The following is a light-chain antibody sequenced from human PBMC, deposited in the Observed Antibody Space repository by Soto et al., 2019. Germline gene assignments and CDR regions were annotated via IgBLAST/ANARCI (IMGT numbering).Light chain of an antibody. CDR3: SSYTGGSTYV. Sequence: SCTGTSSDIGGYKYVSWYQQHPGKAPKLMIYDVSNRPSGVSNRFSGSKSGNTATMTISGLQGEDEAEYYCSSYTGGSTYVFGTGTKVTVL. J-gene: IGLJ1*01. V-gene: IGLV2-14*04. CDR1: SSDIGGYKY. CDR2: DVS.